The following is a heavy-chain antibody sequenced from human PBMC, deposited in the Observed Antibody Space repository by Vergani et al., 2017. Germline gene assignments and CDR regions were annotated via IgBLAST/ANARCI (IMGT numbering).Heavy chain of an antibody. D-gene: IGHD3-3*01. V-gene: IGHV3-30-3*01. CDR2: ISYDGSNK. CDR1: GFTFSSYA. Sequence: QVQLVESGGGVVQPGRSLRLSCAASGFTFSSYAMHWVRQAPGKGLEWVAVISYDGSNKYYADSVKGRFTISRDNSKNTLYLQMNSLRAEDTAVYYCARGGMAIFGVVVRYFDLWGRGTLVTVSS. J-gene: IGHJ2*01. CDR3: ARGGMAIFGVVVRYFDL.